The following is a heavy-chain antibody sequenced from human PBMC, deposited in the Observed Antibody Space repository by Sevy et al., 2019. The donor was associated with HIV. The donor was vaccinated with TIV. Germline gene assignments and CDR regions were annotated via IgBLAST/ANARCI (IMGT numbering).Heavy chain of an antibody. CDR2: IYHSGST. CDR1: RVSISRSSYD. J-gene: IGHJ4*01. CDR3: ARHGRIVDRAFDF. V-gene: IGHV4-39*01. Sequence: SETLSLTCTVSRVSISRSSYDWGWIRQPPGKGLEWIGTIYHSGSTYYNPSLKSRVIISVDRSKNQFALNLRSVTAADTAVYYCARHGRIVDRAFDFWGRGTLVTVSS. D-gene: IGHD2-21*01.